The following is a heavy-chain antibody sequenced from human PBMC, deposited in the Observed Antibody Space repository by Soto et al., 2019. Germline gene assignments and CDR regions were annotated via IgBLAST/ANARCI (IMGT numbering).Heavy chain of an antibody. Sequence: QVQLVQSGAELKKPGTSVKVSCKSSGYTFSGHYIHWVRQAPGQGPQWMGWINPNSGATKFQHNLQGRATLTRDTATSTASTELPRPTSANTASDSTAGGEWQVRRGGDALDVWCQGTTLIVSS. CDR2: INPNSGAT. CDR3: AGGEWQVRRGGDALDV. D-gene: IGHD3-16*01. V-gene: IGHV1-2*02. J-gene: IGHJ6*02. CDR1: GYTFSGHY.